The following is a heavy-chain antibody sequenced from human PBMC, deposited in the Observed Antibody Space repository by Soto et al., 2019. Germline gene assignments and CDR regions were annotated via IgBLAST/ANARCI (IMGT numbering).Heavy chain of an antibody. CDR1: GYTFTSYY. CDR2: INPSGGST. CDR3: ARDMAYYDILTGPGGVNYYYGMDV. V-gene: IGHV1-46*01. Sequence: GASVKVSCKASGYTFTSYYMHWVRQAPGQGLEWMGIINPSGGSTSYAQKFQGRVTMTRDTSTSTVYMELSSLRSEDTAVYYCARDMAYYDILTGPGGVNYYYGMDVWGQGTTVTVSS. D-gene: IGHD3-9*01. J-gene: IGHJ6*02.